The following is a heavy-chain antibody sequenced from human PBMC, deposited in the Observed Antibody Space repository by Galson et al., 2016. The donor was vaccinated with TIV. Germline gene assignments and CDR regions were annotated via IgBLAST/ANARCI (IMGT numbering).Heavy chain of an antibody. Sequence: SVKVSCKAFGYTVTTYYIHWVRQAPGQGLEWMGEIIRIFGTVNYAQKFQGRVTITTDESTSAAYMELSSLRSEDTAVYYCARGCGSYSCYLDVWGKGTTVTVSS. J-gene: IGHJ6*03. CDR1: GYTVTTYY. CDR2: IIRIFGTV. CDR3: ARGCGSYSCYLDV. V-gene: IGHV1-69*05. D-gene: IGHD1-26*01.